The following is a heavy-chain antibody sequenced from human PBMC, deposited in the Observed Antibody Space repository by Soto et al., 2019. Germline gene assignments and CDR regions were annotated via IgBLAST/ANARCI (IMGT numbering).Heavy chain of an antibody. J-gene: IGHJ4*02. CDR2: IIPIFGTA. Sequence: RASVKVSCKASGGTFSSYAISWVRQAPGQGLEWMGGIIPIFGTANYAQKFQGRVTITADESTSTAYMELSSLRSEDTAVYYCANSVVVGLFDYWGQGTLVTVSS. V-gene: IGHV1-69*13. CDR1: GGTFSSYA. CDR3: ANSVVVGLFDY. D-gene: IGHD3-22*01.